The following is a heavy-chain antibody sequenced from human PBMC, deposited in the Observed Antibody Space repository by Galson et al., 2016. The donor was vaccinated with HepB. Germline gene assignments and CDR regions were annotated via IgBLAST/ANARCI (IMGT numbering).Heavy chain of an antibody. D-gene: IGHD3-16*02. CDR3: VRGAYVWGSYRLIDF. CDR2: IYDSGSV. J-gene: IGHJ4*02. CDR1: GGSINNYQ. Sequence: SETLSLTCTVSGGSINNYQWNWIRQPPGKTLQWIGYIYDSGSVTYNPSLKSRVTISVDTSKNEFSLRIRSVTAADTAVYYCVRGAYVWGSYRLIDFWGLGTPVTVSS. V-gene: IGHV4-59*01.